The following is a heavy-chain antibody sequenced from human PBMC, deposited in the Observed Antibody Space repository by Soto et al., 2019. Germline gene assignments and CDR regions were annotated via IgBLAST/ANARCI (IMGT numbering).Heavy chain of an antibody. J-gene: IGHJ4*02. CDR1: GGSFTSNNW. V-gene: IGHV4-4*02. D-gene: IGHD1-7*01. Sequence: QVQLQESGPGLVKPSGTLSLTCAVSGGSFTSNNWWTWVRQPPGQGLEWIGEIYRTGSTNYSPSLKSRVPISLDKSENQFSLKVTSLTAADTAVYYCASRDPGTSVDYWGQGTLVTVSS. CDR2: IYRTGST. CDR3: ASRDPGTSVDY.